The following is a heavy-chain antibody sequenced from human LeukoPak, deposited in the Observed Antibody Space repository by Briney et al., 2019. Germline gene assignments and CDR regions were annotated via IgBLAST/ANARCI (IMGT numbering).Heavy chain of an antibody. J-gene: IGHJ4*02. CDR2: IYYSGST. Sequence: SEPLSLTCTVSGGPVSSGSYYWSWIRQPPGRGLEWIGYIYYSGSTNYNPSLKSRVTISVDTSKNQFSLKLSSVTAADTAVYYCARDRGFGEFFDYWGQGTLVTVSS. D-gene: IGHD3-10*01. V-gene: IGHV4-61*01. CDR3: ARDRGFGEFFDY. CDR1: GGPVSSGSYY.